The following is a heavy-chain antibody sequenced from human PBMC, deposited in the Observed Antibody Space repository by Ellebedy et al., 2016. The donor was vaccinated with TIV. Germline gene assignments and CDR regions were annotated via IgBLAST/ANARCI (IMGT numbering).Heavy chain of an antibody. J-gene: IGHJ4*02. V-gene: IGHV3-30*04. CDR3: ARDLDKSSGWYGGAAY. Sequence: GESLKISCAASGFTFSNFAMHWVRQAPGKGLEWVAVMSNDGSNTYYVDSVRGRFTISRDNSKNTMYLQMSTLRVEDTALYYCARDLDKSSGWYGGAAYWGQGTQVTVSS. CDR2: MSNDGSNT. D-gene: IGHD6-19*01. CDR1: GFTFSNFA.